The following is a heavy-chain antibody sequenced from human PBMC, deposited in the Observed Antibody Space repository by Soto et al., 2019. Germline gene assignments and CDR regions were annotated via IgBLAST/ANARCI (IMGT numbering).Heavy chain of an antibody. Sequence: SETLSLTCTVSGGSISSGDYYWSWIRQPPGKGLEWIGYLYYSGSTYYNPSLKSRVTISVDTSKHQFSLKLSSVTAADTAVYYCARAAVVGATTHDAFDIWGQGTMVTVSS. CDR1: GGSISSGDYY. J-gene: IGHJ3*02. D-gene: IGHD1-26*01. CDR3: ARAAVVGATTHDAFDI. V-gene: IGHV4-30-4*01. CDR2: LYYSGST.